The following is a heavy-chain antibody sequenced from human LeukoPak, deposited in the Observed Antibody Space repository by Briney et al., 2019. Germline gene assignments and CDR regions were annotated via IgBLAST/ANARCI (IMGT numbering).Heavy chain of an antibody. V-gene: IGHV3-23*01. CDR1: GFTFSSYA. D-gene: IGHD6-19*01. J-gene: IGHJ5*02. Sequence: GGSLRLSCAASGFTFSSYAMSWVRQAPGKGLAWVSAISGSGGSTYYADSVKGRFTISRDNSKNTLYPQMNSLRAEDTAVYYCAKASSGWYARWFDPWGQGTLVTVSS. CDR2: ISGSGGST. CDR3: AKASSGWYARWFDP.